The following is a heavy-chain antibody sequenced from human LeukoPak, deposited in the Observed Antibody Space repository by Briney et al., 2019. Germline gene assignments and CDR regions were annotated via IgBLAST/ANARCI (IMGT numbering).Heavy chain of an antibody. CDR2: IYYSGST. D-gene: IGHD3-22*01. CDR3: ARGPYDSSGHDAFDI. J-gene: IGHJ3*02. CDR1: GVSISSYY. V-gene: IGHV4-59*01. Sequence: VKPSETLSLTCTVSGVSISSYYWSWIRPPPGKGLEWIGYIYYSGSTNYNPSLKSRVTISVDTSKNQFSLKLSSVTAADTAVYYCARGPYDSSGHDAFDIWGQGTMVTVSS.